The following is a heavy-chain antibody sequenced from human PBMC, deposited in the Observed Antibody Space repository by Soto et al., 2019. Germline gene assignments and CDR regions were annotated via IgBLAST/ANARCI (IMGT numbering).Heavy chain of an antibody. Sequence: ESLQISCKGSGYSFTNYWIGWVRQMPGKGLEWMGIIYPGDSDTRYSPSFQGQVTISADKSISTAYLQWSSLKASDTAMYYCGSLHHYGDNSASCLDSWCQGTRVTVSS. V-gene: IGHV5-51*01. D-gene: IGHD1-20*01. CDR1: GYSFTNYW. J-gene: IGHJ4*02. CDR3: GSLHHYGDNSASCLDS. CDR2: IYPGDSDT.